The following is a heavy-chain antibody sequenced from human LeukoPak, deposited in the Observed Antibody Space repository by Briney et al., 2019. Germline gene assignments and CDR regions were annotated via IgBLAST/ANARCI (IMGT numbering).Heavy chain of an antibody. D-gene: IGHD3-3*01. CDR2: IYSGGST. J-gene: IGHJ4*02. CDR1: GFTVNSNY. V-gene: IGHV3-53*01. CDR3: ARGTGYYDFWSGYTAYYFDY. Sequence: GSLRLSCAASGFTVNSNYMSWVRQAPGKGLEWVSVIYSGGSTYYADSVKGRFTISRGNSKNTLYLQMNSLRAEDTAVYYCARGTGYYDFWSGYTAYYFDYWGQGTLVTVSS.